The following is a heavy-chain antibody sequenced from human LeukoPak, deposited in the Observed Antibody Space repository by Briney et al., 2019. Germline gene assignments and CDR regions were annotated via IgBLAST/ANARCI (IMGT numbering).Heavy chain of an antibody. Sequence: SETLSLTCTVSGGSISSYCWSWIRQPPGKGLEWIGYIFYSGSTNYNPSLKSRVTISVDTSKNQFSLKLSSVTAADTAVYYCARQGKVTMVRGVKTDWFDPWGQGTLVTVSS. CDR3: ARQGKVTMVRGVKTDWFDP. V-gene: IGHV4-59*08. CDR2: IFYSGST. J-gene: IGHJ5*02. D-gene: IGHD3-10*01. CDR1: GGSISSYC.